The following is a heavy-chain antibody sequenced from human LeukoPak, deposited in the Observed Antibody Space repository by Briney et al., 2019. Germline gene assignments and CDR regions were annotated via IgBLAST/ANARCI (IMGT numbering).Heavy chain of an antibody. CDR2: MNPNSGNT. CDR1: GYTFTSYD. V-gene: IGHV1-8*03. J-gene: IGHJ5*02. D-gene: IGHD3-3*01. CDR3: ARGTPITTYYDFWTEPRYWFDP. Sequence: ASVMVSCKASGYTFTSYDINWVRQATGQGLEWMGWMNPNSGNTGYAQKFQGRGNITRTTSISPAYMELSSLRSEDTAVYYCARGTPITTYYDFWTEPRYWFDPWGQGTLVTVSS.